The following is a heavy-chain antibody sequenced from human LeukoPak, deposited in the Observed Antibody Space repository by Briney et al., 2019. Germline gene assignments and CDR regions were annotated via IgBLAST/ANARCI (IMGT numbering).Heavy chain of an antibody. D-gene: IGHD3-3*01. CDR3: ATTATLFGVARNAFDI. CDR1: GYTLTELS. Sequence: ASVKVSCKVSGYTLTELSMHWVRQAPGKGLEWMGGCDPEDGETIYARKFQGRVTMTEDTSTDTAYMELSSLRSEDTAVYYCATTATLFGVARNAFDIWGQGTMVPVSS. J-gene: IGHJ3*02. CDR2: CDPEDGET. V-gene: IGHV1-24*01.